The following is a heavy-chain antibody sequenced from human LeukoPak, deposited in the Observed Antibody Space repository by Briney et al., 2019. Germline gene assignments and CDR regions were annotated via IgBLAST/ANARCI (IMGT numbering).Heavy chain of an antibody. Sequence: SETLSLTCAVYGGSLSGYYWSWIRQPPGKGLEWIGEINHSGSTNYNPSLKSRVTISVDTSKNQFSLKLSSVTAADTAVYYCARGRKVYASYYYYYGMDVWGQGTTVTVSS. J-gene: IGHJ6*02. CDR2: INHSGST. CDR3: ARGRKVYASYYYYYGMDV. D-gene: IGHD2-8*01. V-gene: IGHV4-34*01. CDR1: GGSLSGYY.